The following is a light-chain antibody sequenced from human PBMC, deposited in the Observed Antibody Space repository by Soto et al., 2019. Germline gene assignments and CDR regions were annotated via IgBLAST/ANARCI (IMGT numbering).Light chain of an antibody. CDR3: QHYDNWPPLFS. CDR2: RAS. V-gene: IGKV3-15*01. J-gene: IGKJ2*03. CDR1: QSVRTN. Sequence: EIVMTQSPATLSVSPGKRATLSCRASQSVRTNVAWYQQKPGQAPRLLISRASTRASGIPDRFSGSGSATEFTLTVSSLQSEDFAVYYCQHYDNWPPLFSFGQGTKLEIK.